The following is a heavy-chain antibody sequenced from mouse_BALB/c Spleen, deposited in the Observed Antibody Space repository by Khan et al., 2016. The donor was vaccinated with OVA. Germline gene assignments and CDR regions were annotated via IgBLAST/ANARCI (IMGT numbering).Heavy chain of an antibody. J-gene: IGHJ2*01. CDR2: INPTSGYT. CDR1: GYTFTTYW. CDR3: TRDRIDY. V-gene: IGHV1-7*01. Sequence: QVQLKQSGAELAKPGASVQMSCKASGYTFTTYWMHWVKQRPGQGLKWIGYINPTSGYTDYSENFKDKATLSADKSSSTAYMQLSRLTSEDSAVYYCTRDRIDYWGQGTTLTVSS.